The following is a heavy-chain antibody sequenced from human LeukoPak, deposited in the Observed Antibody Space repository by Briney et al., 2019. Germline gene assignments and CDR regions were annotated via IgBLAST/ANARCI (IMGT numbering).Heavy chain of an antibody. J-gene: IGHJ6*02. D-gene: IGHD2-2*01. CDR2: INHSGST. CDR3: ARGPQDSIVVVPAANGGYGYYGMDV. V-gene: IGHV4-34*01. Sequence: SETLSLTCAVYGGSFSGYYWSWIRQPPGKGLEWIGEINHSGSTNYNPSLKSRVTISVDTSKNQFSLKLSSVTAADTAVYYCARGPQDSIVVVPAANGGYGYYGMDVWGQGTTVTVSS. CDR1: GGSFSGYY.